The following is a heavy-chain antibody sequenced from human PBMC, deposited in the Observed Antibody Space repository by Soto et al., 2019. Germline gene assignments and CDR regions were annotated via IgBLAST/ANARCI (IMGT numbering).Heavy chain of an antibody. D-gene: IGHD3-10*01. V-gene: IGHV1-69*13. Sequence: SVKVSCKASGGTFSSYAISWVRQAPGQGLEWMGGIIPIFGTANYAQKFQGRVTITADESTSTAYMELSSLRSEDTAVYYCARVPSNYYGSGSTHPPDDAFDIWGQGTMVTVS. J-gene: IGHJ3*02. CDR2: IIPIFGTA. CDR3: ARVPSNYYGSGSTHPPDDAFDI. CDR1: GGTFSSYA.